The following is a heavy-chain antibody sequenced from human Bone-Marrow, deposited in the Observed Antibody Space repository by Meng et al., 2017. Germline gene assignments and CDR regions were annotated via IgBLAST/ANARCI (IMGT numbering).Heavy chain of an antibody. V-gene: IGHV3-30*01. CDR1: GFTCSSYA. D-gene: IGHD2-15*01. CDR2: ISYDGSNK. Sequence: VQSAVSGGGVVHSGWSLRHACAASGFTCSSYAMHWGRKAPCKGLEWVAVISYDGSNKYYSDSVKGRFTISRDNSKNTLYLQMNSLRAEDTAVYYCARDRGGIDYWGQGTLVTVSS. CDR3: ARDRGGIDY. J-gene: IGHJ4*02.